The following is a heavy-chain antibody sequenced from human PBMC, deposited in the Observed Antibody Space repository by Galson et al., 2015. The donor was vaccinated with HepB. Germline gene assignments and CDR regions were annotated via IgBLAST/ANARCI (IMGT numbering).Heavy chain of an antibody. CDR2: IIPIFGTA. D-gene: IGHD6-13*01. CDR1: GGTFSSYA. Sequence: SVKVSCKASGGTFSSYAISWVRQAPGQGLEWMGGIIPIFGTANYVQKFQGRVTITADESTSTAYMELSSLRSEDTAVYYCARPAVDSSSWYYFQHWGQGTLVTVSS. J-gene: IGHJ1*01. CDR3: ARPAVDSSSWYYFQH. V-gene: IGHV1-69*13.